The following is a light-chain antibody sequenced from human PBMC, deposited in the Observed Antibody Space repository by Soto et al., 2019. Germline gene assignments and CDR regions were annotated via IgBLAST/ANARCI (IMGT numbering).Light chain of an antibody. J-gene: IGKJ4*01. CDR1: QGISSY. CDR3: LQAYNYPLT. Sequence: AIRMTQSPSSLSASTGDRVTITCRASQGISSYLGWYQQKPGKAPKLLIYAASSLQSGVPSTFSGSGSGTDFTITISSLQPEDCETYYCLQAYNYPLTFGGGTKVDIK. CDR2: AAS. V-gene: IGKV1-6*01.